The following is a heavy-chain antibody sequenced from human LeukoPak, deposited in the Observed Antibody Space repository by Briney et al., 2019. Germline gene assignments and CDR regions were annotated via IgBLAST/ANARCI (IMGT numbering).Heavy chain of an antibody. CDR1: GGSISSGCYS. D-gene: IGHD3-22*01. J-gene: IGHJ4*02. CDR3: ARDYYDSSGYYYGTDY. CDR2: IYHSGST. Sequence: SQTVSLICALSGGSISSGCYSWIGIRQPRGKPLAGWGYIYHSGSTYYNPSLKSRVTISVDRSKNQFSLKLSSVTAADTAVYYCARDYYDSSGYYYGTDYWGQGTLVTVSS. V-gene: IGHV4-30-2*01.